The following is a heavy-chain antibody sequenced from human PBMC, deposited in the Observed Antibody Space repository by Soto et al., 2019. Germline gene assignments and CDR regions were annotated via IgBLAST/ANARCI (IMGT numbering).Heavy chain of an antibody. Sequence: QVQLQESGPGLVKPSQTLSLTCTVSGGSISSGGYYWSWIRQHPGKGLEWIGYIYYSGSTYYNPSLKSRVTISVDTSKNQFSLKLSSVTAADTAVYYCARDRARLAAAGNPHPYYYYYGMDVWGQGTTVTVSS. D-gene: IGHD6-13*01. CDR2: IYYSGST. J-gene: IGHJ6*02. CDR1: GGSISSGGYY. CDR3: ARDRARLAAAGNPHPYYYYYGMDV. V-gene: IGHV4-31*03.